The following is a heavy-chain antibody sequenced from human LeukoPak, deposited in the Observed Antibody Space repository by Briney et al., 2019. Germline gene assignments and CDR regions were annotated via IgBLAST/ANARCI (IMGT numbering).Heavy chain of an antibody. CDR2: TSYDGSNK. Sequence: GRSLRLSCAASGFTFSSYGMHWVRQAPGKGLEWVAVTSYDGSNKYCADSVKGRFTISRDNSKNTLYLEMNSLRAEDTAVYYCAKKAPGADWSLVYWGQGTLVTVSS. D-gene: IGHD1-1*01. CDR3: AKKAPGADWSLVY. J-gene: IGHJ4*02. V-gene: IGHV3-30*18. CDR1: GFTFSSYG.